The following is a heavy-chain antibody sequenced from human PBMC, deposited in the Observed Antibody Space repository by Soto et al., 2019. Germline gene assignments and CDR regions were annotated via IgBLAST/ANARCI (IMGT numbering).Heavy chain of an antibody. D-gene: IGHD6-19*01. V-gene: IGHV5-51*01. Sequence: EXLKISCGSSGYXFTNNLVVWVRQTPGKGLECMAIINPGDSDTRYSPSFEGKVTISAHKSISTAYLQLSRLRSSDTGMYYCSRRDNNGWPDHWGQGTLGTVSS. J-gene: IGHJ5*02. CDR3: SRRDNNGWPDH. CDR1: GYXFTNNL. CDR2: INPGDSDT.